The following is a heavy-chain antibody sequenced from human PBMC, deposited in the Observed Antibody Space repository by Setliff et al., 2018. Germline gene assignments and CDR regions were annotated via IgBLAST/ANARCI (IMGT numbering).Heavy chain of an antibody. D-gene: IGHD3-10*01. Sequence: SETLSLTCTVSGDYISSQYWSWIRQPPGKGLEWIGYISNRGSTDYNPSLKSRVTISEDTSRSQFSLKLTSVTTADTAVYYCALRDHYPFYYDYWGLGTLVTVSS. V-gene: IGHV4-59*11. CDR2: ISNRGST. J-gene: IGHJ4*02. CDR1: GDYISSQY. CDR3: ALRDHYPFYYDY.